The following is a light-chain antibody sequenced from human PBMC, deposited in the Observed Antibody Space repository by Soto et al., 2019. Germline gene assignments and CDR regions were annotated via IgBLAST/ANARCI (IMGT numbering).Light chain of an antibody. CDR1: RSFDNY. CDR2: DAS. V-gene: IGKV3-11*01. CDR3: QQRGET. Sequence: IVLTQSPATLSLSPGERATLSCRASRSFDNYLAWYQQKPGQAPRLLIYDASNRATGIPARFSGSGSGTAFTLTISSLEPEDSAVYYCQQRGETFGQGTRVEIK. J-gene: IGKJ1*01.